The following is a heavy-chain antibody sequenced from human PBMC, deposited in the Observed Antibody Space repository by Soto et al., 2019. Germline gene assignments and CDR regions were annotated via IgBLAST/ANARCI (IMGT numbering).Heavy chain of an antibody. D-gene: IGHD3-16*02. CDR1: GGSISSYY. V-gene: IGHV4-59*08. CDR2: IYYSGST. CDR3: ARGFGGVIAGDY. J-gene: IGHJ4*02. Sequence: QVQLQESGPGLVKPSETLSLTCTVSGGSISSYYWSWIRQSPGKGLEWIGYIYYSGSTNYNPSLMSRVTIAVDTSKNPDSMKLSSVTAADTAVYYCARGFGGVIAGDYWGQGTLVTVSS.